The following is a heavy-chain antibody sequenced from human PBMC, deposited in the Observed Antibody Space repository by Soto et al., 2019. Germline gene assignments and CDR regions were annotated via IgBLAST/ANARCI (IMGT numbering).Heavy chain of an antibody. CDR1: GGSISSGDYY. CDR3: ARDKEWEPPDDAFDI. V-gene: IGHV4-30-4*01. D-gene: IGHD1-26*01. Sequence: SETLSLTCTVSGGSISSGDYYWSWIRQPPGKGLEWIGYIYYSGSTYYNPSLKSRVTISVDTSKNQFSLKLSSVTAADTAGYYCARDKEWEPPDDAFDIWGQGTMVTVSS. CDR2: IYYSGST. J-gene: IGHJ3*02.